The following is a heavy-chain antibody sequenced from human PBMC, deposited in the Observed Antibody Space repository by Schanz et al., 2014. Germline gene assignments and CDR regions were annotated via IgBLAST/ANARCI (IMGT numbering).Heavy chain of an antibody. V-gene: IGHV3-64*01. CDR3: ARDNRYYLFDY. Sequence: EVQLVESGGGLVQPGGSLRLSCAASGFTFSTSTMHWVRQAPGKGLEYVSSISSKGDMTFYGNSVKGRFTISRDNSKNTLYLQLGSLSAEDTAMYFCARDNRYYLFDYWGQGALVTVSS. D-gene: IGHD3-16*02. CDR1: GFTFSTST. CDR2: ISSKGDMT. J-gene: IGHJ4*02.